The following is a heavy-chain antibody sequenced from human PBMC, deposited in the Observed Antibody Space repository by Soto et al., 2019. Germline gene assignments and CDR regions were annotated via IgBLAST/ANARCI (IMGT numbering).Heavy chain of an antibody. CDR3: AKLQSVRYYYYGLDV. J-gene: IGHJ6*02. CDR2: ITGGGSST. Sequence: GGSLRLSCAASGVTFSSYAMSWVRQAPGKGLEWVSAITGGGSSTHYADSVKGRFTISRDNSKNTLYLQMNSLRAEDTAVFYCAKLQSVRYYYYGLDVWCQGTTVTVSS. V-gene: IGHV3-23*01. CDR1: GVTFSSYA. D-gene: IGHD4-4*01.